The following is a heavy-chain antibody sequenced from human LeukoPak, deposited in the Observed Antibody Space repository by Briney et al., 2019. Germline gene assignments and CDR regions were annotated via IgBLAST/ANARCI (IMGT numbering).Heavy chain of an antibody. Sequence: TGGSLRLSCAASVFSFCSYWMHWVRQAPGKGLVWVSRINSDGSSTTYADSVKGRSSISRDNAKNTLYMHFETAGAEALCFYDCHRAVRAHPPADFWGQGTLVTVSS. CDR2: INSDGSST. D-gene: IGHD3-3*01. CDR1: VFSFCSYW. CDR3: HRAVRAHPPADF. J-gene: IGHJ4*02. V-gene: IGHV3-74*01.